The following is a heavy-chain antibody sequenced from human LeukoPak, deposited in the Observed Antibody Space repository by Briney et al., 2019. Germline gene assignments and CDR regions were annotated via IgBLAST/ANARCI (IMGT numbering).Heavy chain of an antibody. V-gene: IGHV4-4*02. CDR1: GGSITTTNF. CDR2: ISLSGLT. CDR3: TRENGAFSPFGF. Sequence: PSETLSLTCGVSGGSITTTNFWSWVRQAPGQGLEWIGEISLSGLTNYNSSLSSRVTISLDRAKNHLPLNLRSVTAADTAIYYCTRENGAFSPFGFWGQGTVVTVSS. D-gene: IGHD2-8*01. J-gene: IGHJ4*02.